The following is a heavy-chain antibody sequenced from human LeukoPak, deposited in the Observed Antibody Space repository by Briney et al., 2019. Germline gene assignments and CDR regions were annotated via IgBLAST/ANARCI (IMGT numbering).Heavy chain of an antibody. J-gene: IGHJ4*02. Sequence: GGSLRLSCAASGFTFISYAMTWVRQAPGKGLQWVSAISGSGHSTHYADSVKGRFTISRDNSKNSLFVQMNSLRAEDTAVYFCAKSRSGSANWALQIFDNWGQGTLVTVSS. V-gene: IGHV3-23*01. D-gene: IGHD1-1*01. CDR3: AKSRSGSANWALQIFDN. CDR2: ISGSGHST. CDR1: GFTFISYA.